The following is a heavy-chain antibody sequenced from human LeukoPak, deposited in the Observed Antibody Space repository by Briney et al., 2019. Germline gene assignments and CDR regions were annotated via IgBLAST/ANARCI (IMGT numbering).Heavy chain of an antibody. Sequence: GASVKVSCKASGYTFTGYYMHWVRQAPGQGLEWMGWINPNSGGTNCAQKFQGRVTMTRDTSISTAYMELSRLRSDDTAVYYCARDFAVAYCGGDCYTWGQGTLVTVSS. D-gene: IGHD2-21*02. V-gene: IGHV1-2*02. CDR1: GYTFTGYY. J-gene: IGHJ5*02. CDR2: INPNSGGT. CDR3: ARDFAVAYCGGDCYT.